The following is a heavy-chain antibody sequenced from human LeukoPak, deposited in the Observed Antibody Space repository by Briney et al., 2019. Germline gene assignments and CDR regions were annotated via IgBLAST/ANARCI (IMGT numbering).Heavy chain of an antibody. J-gene: IGHJ4*02. D-gene: IGHD3-10*01. CDR1: GYTFTGYY. Sequence: ASEKVSCKASGYTFTGYYMHWVRQAPGQGLEWMGRINPNSGGTNYAQKFQGRVTMTRDTSISTAYMELSRLRSDDTAVYYCARVYYYGSGSYYNVNPYYFDYWGQGTLVTVSS. V-gene: IGHV1-2*06. CDR2: INPNSGGT. CDR3: ARVYYYGSGSYYNVNPYYFDY.